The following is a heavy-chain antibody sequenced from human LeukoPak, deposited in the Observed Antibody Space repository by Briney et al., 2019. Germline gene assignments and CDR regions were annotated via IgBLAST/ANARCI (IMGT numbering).Heavy chain of an antibody. D-gene: IGHD2-2*01. V-gene: IGHV3-23*01. Sequence: GGSLRLSCAASGFTFSNYAMTWVRQAPGKGLEWVSAVSAGGGNTYYADSVKGRFTISRDNSKNTLYLQMNSLRAEDTAVYYCAMGYCTGTNCYGYYWGQGTLGTVSS. J-gene: IGHJ4*02. CDR1: GFTFSNYA. CDR3: AMGYCTGTNCYGYY. CDR2: VSAGGGNT.